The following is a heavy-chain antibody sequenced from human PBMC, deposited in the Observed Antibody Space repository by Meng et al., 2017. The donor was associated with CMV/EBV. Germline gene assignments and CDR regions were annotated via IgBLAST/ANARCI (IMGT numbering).Heavy chain of an antibody. CDR2: INPNSGDT. CDR3: TRDAHLTTVTPNWFDP. D-gene: IGHD4-17*01. V-gene: IGHV1-2*02. CDR1: GETFTDYY. Sequence: QVQPVEAWAELRYPGASVKVSCKATGETFTDYYMHWVRQAPGQGLEWMGCINPNSGDTNYAQKFQGRVTITRDTSISTAYMELSRLRSDDTAVYYCTRDAHLTTVTPNWFDPWGQGTLVTVSS. J-gene: IGHJ5*02.